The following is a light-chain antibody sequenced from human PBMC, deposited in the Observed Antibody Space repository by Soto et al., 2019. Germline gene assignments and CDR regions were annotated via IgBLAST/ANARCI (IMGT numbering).Light chain of an antibody. CDR3: QQYGSSPPWT. CDR2: GAS. Sequence: EIVVTQSPGTLSLSPGERATLSCRASQSVSSSYLAWYQQKPGQAPRLLIYGASSRATGIPDRFSGSGSGKDVSLPISRLEPEDFAVYYCQQYGSSPPWTFGQGTKVEIK. V-gene: IGKV3-20*01. CDR1: QSVSSSY. J-gene: IGKJ1*01.